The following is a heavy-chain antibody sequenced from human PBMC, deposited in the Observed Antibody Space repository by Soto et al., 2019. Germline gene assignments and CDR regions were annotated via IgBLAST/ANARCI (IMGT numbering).Heavy chain of an antibody. D-gene: IGHD4-17*01. CDR3: ARGTTVTTSQFDF. CDR1: GFTFSAYV. CDR2: ITTGVFAT. Sequence: EVQLLESGGGLVQPGGSLRLSCAASGFTFSAYVMGWVRQAPGRGLEWVSSITTGVFATYYADSVRGRFTISRDNSKDTLYLQMNRLRAEDTDLYYCARGTTVTTSQFDFWGQGTLVTVSS. V-gene: IGHV3-23*01. J-gene: IGHJ4*02.